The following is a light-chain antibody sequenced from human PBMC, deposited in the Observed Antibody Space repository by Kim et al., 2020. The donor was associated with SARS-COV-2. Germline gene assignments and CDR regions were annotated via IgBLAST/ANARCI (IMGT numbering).Light chain of an antibody. V-gene: IGKV3-20*01. Sequence: PGERATHSSRASQSVSSGYLAWFQQRPGQAPRLLIYGASSRATGIPDRFSGSGSGTDFTLTISRLEPEDFAVYYCQQYGNSPRTFGQGTKLEIK. CDR3: QQYGNSPRT. CDR1: QSVSSGY. J-gene: IGKJ2*02. CDR2: GAS.